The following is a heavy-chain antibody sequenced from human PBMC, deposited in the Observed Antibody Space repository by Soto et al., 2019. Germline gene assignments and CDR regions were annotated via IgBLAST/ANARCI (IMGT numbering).Heavy chain of an antibody. J-gene: IGHJ4*02. Sequence: SETLSLTCAVYGGSFSGYYWSWIRQPPGKGLEWIGEINHSGSTNYNPSLKSRVTISVDTSKNQFSLKLSSVTAADTAVYYCARGRGTVVTFDYWGQGTLVTSPQ. CDR2: INHSGST. CDR3: ARGRGTVVTFDY. CDR1: GGSFSGYY. V-gene: IGHV4-34*01. D-gene: IGHD2-15*01.